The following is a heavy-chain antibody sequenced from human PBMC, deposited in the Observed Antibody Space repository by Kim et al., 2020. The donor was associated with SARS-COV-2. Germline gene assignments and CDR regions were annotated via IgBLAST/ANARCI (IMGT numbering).Heavy chain of an antibody. D-gene: IGHD3-22*01. Sequence: GGSLRLSCAASGFTFSSYGMHWVRQAPGKGLEWVAVIWYDGSNKYYADSVKGRFTISRDNSKNTLYLQMNSLRAEDTAVYYCARDAFYYDSSGYYGMDVWGQRTTVTVSS. CDR3: ARDAFYYDSSGYYGMDV. CDR2: IWYDGSNK. CDR1: GFTFSSYG. J-gene: IGHJ6*02. V-gene: IGHV3-33*01.